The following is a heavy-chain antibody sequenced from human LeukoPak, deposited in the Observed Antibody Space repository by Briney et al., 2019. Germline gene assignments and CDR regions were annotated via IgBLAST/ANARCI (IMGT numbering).Heavy chain of an antibody. CDR1: GFTFSHYA. J-gene: IGHJ4*02. CDR2: IWNDGSDK. V-gene: IGHV3-33*06. CDR3: AKDAEGGFDFSNSLQS. Sequence: PGGSLRLSCTTSGFTFSHYAMHWVRQAPGKGLEWVAVIWNDGSDKYYGDSVKGRFTISRDNSKKTVYLQLSSLRVEDTAVYYCAKDAEGGFDFSNSLQSWGQGTLVTVSS. D-gene: IGHD4-11*01.